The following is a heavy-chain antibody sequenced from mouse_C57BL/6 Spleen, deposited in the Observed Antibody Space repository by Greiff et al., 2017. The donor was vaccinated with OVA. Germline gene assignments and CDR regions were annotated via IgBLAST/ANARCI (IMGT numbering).Heavy chain of an antibody. V-gene: IGHV5-17*01. J-gene: IGHJ3*01. D-gene: IGHD1-1*01. Sequence: EVKLMESGGGLVKPGGSLKLSCAASGFTFSDYGMHWVRQAPEKGLEWVAYISSGSSTIYYADTVKGRFTISRDNAKNTLFLQMTRLRTEDTAMYYCARGYGSREFACWGTGTLVTVSA. CDR2: ISSGSSTI. CDR1: GFTFSDYG. CDR3: ARGYGSREFAC.